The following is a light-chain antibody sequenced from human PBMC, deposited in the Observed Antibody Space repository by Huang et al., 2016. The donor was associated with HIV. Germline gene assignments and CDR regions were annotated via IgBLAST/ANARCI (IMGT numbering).Light chain of an antibody. J-gene: IGKJ1*01. CDR2: AAS. CDR1: RDISTF. CDR3: QKYDSAPRT. V-gene: IGKV1-27*01. Sequence: MTQSPPSLSASIGDRVTLTCRASRDISTFLAWYQQKPGKPPRLLIYAASILHSGVQSRFSGGGSETNFTLTVSSLQPEDVANYYCQKYDSAPRTFGQGTKLEL.